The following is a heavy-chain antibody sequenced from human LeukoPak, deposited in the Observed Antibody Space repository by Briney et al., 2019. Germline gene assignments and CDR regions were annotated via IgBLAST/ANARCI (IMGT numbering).Heavy chain of an antibody. J-gene: IGHJ1*01. CDR2: IYYSETP. CDR3: ARHASGWYTD. D-gene: IGHD6-19*01. V-gene: IGHV4-39*01. Sequence: PSETLSLICALSGRSISSCDYYWPWIPQPPGKGQLWIGSIYYSETPYYNPFLKSRLTISGDSSKNQFSLKLSSVTTADTAVYYCARHASGWYTDWGQGTLVTVSS. CDR1: GRSISSCDYY.